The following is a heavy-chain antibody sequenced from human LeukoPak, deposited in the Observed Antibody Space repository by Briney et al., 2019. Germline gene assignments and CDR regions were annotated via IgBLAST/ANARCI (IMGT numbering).Heavy chain of an antibody. CDR1: GFTVSSNY. J-gene: IGHJ4*02. D-gene: IGHD6-13*01. V-gene: IGHV3-53*01. CDR3: ARGSSTVGYFDY. CDR2: IYSVGST. Sequence: GGSLRLSCAASGFTVSSNYMSWVRQAPGKGLEWVSVIYSVGSTYYADSVKGRFTISRDNSKNTLYLQMNSLRAEDTAVYYCARGSSTVGYFDYWGQGTLVTVSS.